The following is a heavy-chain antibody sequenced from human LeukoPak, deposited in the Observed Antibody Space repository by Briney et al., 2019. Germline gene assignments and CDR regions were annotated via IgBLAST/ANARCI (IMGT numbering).Heavy chain of an antibody. CDR3: ARGETSSYDY. Sequence: GGSLRLTCAASGFTVSINYMSWVRQAPGKGLEWVSVIYSGGNTYYADSVKGRFTISRDNSKNTVYLQMNSLRAEDTAVYYCARGETSSYDYWGQGTLVTVSS. CDR1: GFTVSINY. CDR2: IYSGGNT. J-gene: IGHJ4*02. D-gene: IGHD2-2*01. V-gene: IGHV3-53*01.